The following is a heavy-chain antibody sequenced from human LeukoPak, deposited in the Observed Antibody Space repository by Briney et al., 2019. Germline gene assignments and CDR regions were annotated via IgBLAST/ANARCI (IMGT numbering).Heavy chain of an antibody. D-gene: IGHD2-15*01. Sequence: ASVKVSCKASGYTFTGYYMHWVRQAPGQGLEWMGCINPNSGGTNYAQKFQGWVTMTRDTSISTAYMELSRLRSDDTAVYYCARGRSGADLSRFDPWGQGTLVTVSS. CDR2: INPNSGGT. CDR1: GYTFTGYY. J-gene: IGHJ5*02. CDR3: ARGRSGADLSRFDP. V-gene: IGHV1-2*04.